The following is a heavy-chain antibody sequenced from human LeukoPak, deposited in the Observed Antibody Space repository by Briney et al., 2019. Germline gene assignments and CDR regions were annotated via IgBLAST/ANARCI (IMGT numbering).Heavy chain of an antibody. J-gene: IGHJ4*02. D-gene: IGHD3-10*01. V-gene: IGHV3-30*02. Sequence: GGSLRLSCAASGFTFSSYGMHWVRQAPGKGLEWVAFIRYDGSNKYYADSVKGRFTISRDNSKNTLYLQMNSLRAEDTAVYYCAKDPGVRFGPFDYWGQGTLVTVSS. CDR3: AKDPGVRFGPFDY. CDR2: IRYDGSNK. CDR1: GFTFSSYG.